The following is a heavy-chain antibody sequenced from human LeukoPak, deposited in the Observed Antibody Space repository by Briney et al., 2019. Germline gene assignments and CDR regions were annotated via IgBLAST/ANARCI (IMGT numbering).Heavy chain of an antibody. J-gene: IGHJ5*02. CDR3: AGDGRGVGGLQGFDR. Sequence: ASVKVSCKASGYTFTSYGISWVRQAPGQGLEWMGWISAYNGNTNYAQKLQGRVTMTTNTPPSTAYMELRGRGSDDTAVYYCAGDGRGVGGLQGFDRWGEGPLVTVSS. CDR2: ISAYNGNT. CDR1: GYTFTSYG. V-gene: IGHV1-18*04. D-gene: IGHD3-10*01.